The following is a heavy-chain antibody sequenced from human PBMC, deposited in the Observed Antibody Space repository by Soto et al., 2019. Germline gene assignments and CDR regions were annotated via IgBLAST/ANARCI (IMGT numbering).Heavy chain of an antibody. Sequence: GGSLRLSCAASGFTFSSYSMNWVRQAPGKGLEWVSCISSSSSSIYYADSVKGRFTISRDNAKNSLYLQMNSLRAEDTALYYCAKDTGITGTSAPGSDFDYWGQGTLVTVSS. CDR1: GFTFSSYS. J-gene: IGHJ4*02. CDR3: AKDTGITGTSAPGSDFDY. D-gene: IGHD1-7*01. CDR2: ISSSSSSI. V-gene: IGHV3-21*04.